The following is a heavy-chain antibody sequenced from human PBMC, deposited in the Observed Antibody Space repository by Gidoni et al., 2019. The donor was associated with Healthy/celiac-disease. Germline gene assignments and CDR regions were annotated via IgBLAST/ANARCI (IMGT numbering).Heavy chain of an antibody. Sequence: QVQLQESGPGLVKPSGTLSLTCAVSGGSISSSNWWSWVRQPPGKGLEWIGEFYHSGSTNYNPSLKSRVTISVDKSKNQFSLKLSSVTAADTAVYYCARKRGYSGYDYVYYYMDVWGKGTTVTVSS. D-gene: IGHD5-12*01. CDR2: FYHSGST. J-gene: IGHJ6*03. V-gene: IGHV4-4*02. CDR1: GGSISSSNW. CDR3: ARKRGYSGYDYVYYYMDV.